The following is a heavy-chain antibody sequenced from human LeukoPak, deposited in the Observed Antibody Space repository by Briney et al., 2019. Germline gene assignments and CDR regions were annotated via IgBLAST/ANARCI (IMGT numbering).Heavy chain of an antibody. CDR3: ARVTAGGWYFDY. D-gene: IGHD6-19*01. V-gene: IGHV3-30*04. Sequence: PGGSLRLSCAASGFTFSSYAMHWVRQAPGKGLEWVAVISYDGSNKYNADSVKGRFTISRDNSKNTLYLQMNSLRAEDTAVYYCARVTAGGWYFDYWGQGTLVTVSS. J-gene: IGHJ4*02. CDR1: GFTFSSYA. CDR2: ISYDGSNK.